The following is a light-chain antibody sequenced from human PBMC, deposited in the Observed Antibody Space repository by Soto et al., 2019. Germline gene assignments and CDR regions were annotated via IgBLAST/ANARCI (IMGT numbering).Light chain of an antibody. Sequence: QSALTQPASVSGSPGQSITISCTGTSSDVGGYNYVSWYQQHPGKAPKLMIYEVSNRPSGVSNRFSGSKFGNTASLTISGLQAEDEADYYCSSYTSSSIYVFGNGTKVTVL. CDR3: SSYTSSSIYV. V-gene: IGLV2-14*01. CDR2: EVS. J-gene: IGLJ1*01. CDR1: SSDVGGYNY.